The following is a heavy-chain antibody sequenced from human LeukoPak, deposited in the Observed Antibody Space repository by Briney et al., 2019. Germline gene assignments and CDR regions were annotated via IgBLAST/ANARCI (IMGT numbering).Heavy chain of an antibody. CDR2: ISSSSSYI. J-gene: IGHJ5*02. CDR3: ARGSSGYSFLP. Sequence: GGSLTLSCAASGFTFTSNWMSWVRQAPGKGLERVSSISSSSSYIYYADSVKGRFTISRDNAKNSLYLQMNSLRAEDTAVYYCARGSSGYSFLPWGQGTLVTVSS. V-gene: IGHV3-21*01. D-gene: IGHD3-22*01. CDR1: GFTFTSNW.